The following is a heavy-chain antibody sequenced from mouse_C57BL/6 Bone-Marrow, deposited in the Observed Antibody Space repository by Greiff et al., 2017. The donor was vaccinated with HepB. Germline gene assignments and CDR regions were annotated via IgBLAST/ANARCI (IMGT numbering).Heavy chain of an antibody. Sequence: QVQLQQSGAELVRPGTSVKVSCKASGYAFTNYLIEWVKQRPGQGLEWIGVINPGSGGTNYNEKFKGKATLTADKSSSTAYMQLSSLTSEDSAVYFCARSNYAIRADYWGQGTTLTVSS. V-gene: IGHV1-54*01. CDR3: ARSNYAIRADY. CDR1: GYAFTNYL. CDR2: INPGSGGT. J-gene: IGHJ2*01. D-gene: IGHD1-1*01.